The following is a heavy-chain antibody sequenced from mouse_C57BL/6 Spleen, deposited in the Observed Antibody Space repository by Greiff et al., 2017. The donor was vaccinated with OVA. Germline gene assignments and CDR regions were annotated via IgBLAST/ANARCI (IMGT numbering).Heavy chain of an antibody. V-gene: IGHV1-26*01. CDR1: GYTFTDYY. Sequence: EVQLQQSGPELVKPGASVKISCKASGYTFTDYYMNWVKQSHGKSLEWIGDINPNNGGTSYNQKFKGKATLTVDKSSSTAYMELRSLTSEDSAVYYCARGVPTVVADYFDYWGQGTTLTVSS. CDR2: INPNNGGT. J-gene: IGHJ2*01. CDR3: ARGVPTVVADYFDY. D-gene: IGHD1-1*01.